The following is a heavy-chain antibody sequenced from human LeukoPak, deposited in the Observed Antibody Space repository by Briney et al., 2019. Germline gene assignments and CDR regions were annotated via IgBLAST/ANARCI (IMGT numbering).Heavy chain of an antibody. V-gene: IGHV4-59*08. Sequence: SETLSLTCTVSGGSISSYYWSWIRQPPGKGLEWIGYIYYSGSTNYNPSPKSRVTISVDTSKNQFSLKLSSVTAADTAVYYCAGYSYGYVDYWGQGTLVTVSS. CDR2: IYYSGST. CDR3: AGYSYGYVDY. CDR1: GGSISSYY. J-gene: IGHJ4*02. D-gene: IGHD5-18*01.